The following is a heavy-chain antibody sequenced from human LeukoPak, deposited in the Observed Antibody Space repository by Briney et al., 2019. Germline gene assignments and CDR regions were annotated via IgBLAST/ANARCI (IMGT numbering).Heavy chain of an antibody. Sequence: GASVKVSCKASGGTFSSYAISWVRQAPGQELEWMGGIIPIFGTANYAQKFQGRVTITTDESTSTAYMELSSLRSEDTAVYYCARSRAIGYSYGYNYWGQGTLVTVSS. CDR1: GGTFSSYA. J-gene: IGHJ4*02. V-gene: IGHV1-69*05. CDR3: ARSRAIGYSYGYNY. D-gene: IGHD5-18*01. CDR2: IIPIFGTA.